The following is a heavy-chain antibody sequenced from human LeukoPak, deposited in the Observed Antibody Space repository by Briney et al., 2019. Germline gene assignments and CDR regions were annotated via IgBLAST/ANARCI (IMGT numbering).Heavy chain of an antibody. CDR2: IYYSGST. CDR1: GGSISSSSYY. D-gene: IGHD3-22*01. CDR3: ARDRSYYDSSGYYMDV. Sequence: KPSETLSLTCTVSGGSISSSSYYWGWIRQPPGKGLEWIGSIYYSGSTYYNPSLKSRVTISVDTSKNQFSLKLSSVTAADTAVYYCARDRSYYDSSGYYMDVWGKGTTVTVSS. J-gene: IGHJ6*03. V-gene: IGHV4-39*07.